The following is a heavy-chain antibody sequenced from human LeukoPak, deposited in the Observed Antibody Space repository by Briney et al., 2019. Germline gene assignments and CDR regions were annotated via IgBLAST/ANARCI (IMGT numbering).Heavy chain of an antibody. Sequence: SETLSLTCTVSGGSMSSYYWSWIRQPPGKGLEWIGYIYYSGSTNYNPSLKSRVTISVDTSKNKFSLKVRSVTAADTAVCYCARVCGGDCYPLGFDPWGQGTLVTVSS. V-gene: IGHV4-59*01. CDR2: IYYSGST. CDR3: ARVCGGDCYPLGFDP. CDR1: GGSMSSYY. D-gene: IGHD2-21*02. J-gene: IGHJ5*02.